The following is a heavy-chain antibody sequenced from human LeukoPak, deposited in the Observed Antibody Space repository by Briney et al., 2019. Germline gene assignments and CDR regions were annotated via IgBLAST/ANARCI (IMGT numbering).Heavy chain of an antibody. D-gene: IGHD2-2*01. CDR2: IYYSGST. CDR1: GGSISSGGYY. CDR3: ARDAYQLRGGFYYYYMDV. J-gene: IGHJ6*03. Sequence: SETLSLTCSVSGGSISSGGYYWSWIRQHPGKGLEWIGYIYYSGSTYYNPSLKSQVTISVDTSKNQFSLKLSSVTAADTAVYYCARDAYQLRGGFYYYYMDVWGKGTTVTVSS. V-gene: IGHV4-31*01.